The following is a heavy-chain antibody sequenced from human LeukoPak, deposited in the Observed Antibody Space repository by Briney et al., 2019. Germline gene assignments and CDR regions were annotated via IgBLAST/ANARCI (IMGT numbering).Heavy chain of an antibody. CDR2: IYYSGST. CDR3: ARTSDVDFWSGYYQYYFDY. Sequence: SETLSLTCTVSGGSISSYYWSWIPQPPGKGLEWIGYIYYSGSTNYNPSLKSRVTISVDTSKNQFSLKLSSVTAADTAVYYCARTSDVDFWSGYYQYYFDYWGQGTLVTVSS. D-gene: IGHD3-3*01. V-gene: IGHV4-59*12. J-gene: IGHJ4*02. CDR1: GGSISSYY.